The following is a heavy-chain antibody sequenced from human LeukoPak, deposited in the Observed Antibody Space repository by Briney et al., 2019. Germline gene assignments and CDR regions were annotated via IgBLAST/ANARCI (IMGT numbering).Heavy chain of an antibody. V-gene: IGHV3-23*01. Sequence: GGSLRLSCAASGFTFSSYAMSWVRQAPGKGLEWVSAISGSGGSTYYADSVKGWFTISRDNSKNTLYLQMNSLRAEDTAVYYCAKDQGITIFGVVKGAFDIWGQGTMVTVSS. CDR3: AKDQGITIFGVVKGAFDI. D-gene: IGHD3-3*01. J-gene: IGHJ3*02. CDR1: GFTFSSYA. CDR2: ISGSGGST.